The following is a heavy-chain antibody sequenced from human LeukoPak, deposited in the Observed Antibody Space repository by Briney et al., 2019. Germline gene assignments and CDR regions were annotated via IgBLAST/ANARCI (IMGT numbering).Heavy chain of an antibody. Sequence: SETLSLTCAVSGGSISRSGYSWSWIRQPPGKGLEWIGYIYYTGSTYYNPSLKSRLTISLDTSKNQFSLKLSSVTAADTAVYYCASYYYDSTVFDYWGQGTLVTVSS. CDR1: GGSISRSGYS. CDR2: IYYTGST. CDR3: ASYYYDSTVFDY. J-gene: IGHJ4*02. V-gene: IGHV4-30-4*07. D-gene: IGHD3-22*01.